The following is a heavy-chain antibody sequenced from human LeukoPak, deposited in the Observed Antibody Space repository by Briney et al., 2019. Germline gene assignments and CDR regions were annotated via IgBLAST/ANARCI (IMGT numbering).Heavy chain of an antibody. CDR3: ARDRDGPDY. CDR1: GFTFSSYW. D-gene: IGHD5-24*01. J-gene: IGHJ4*02. CDR2: INSDGSST. Sequence: GGSLRLSCAASGFTFSSYWMHWVRRGPGKGLVWVSRINSDGSSTRHADSVKGRFTISRDNAKNMVYLQMTSLRAEDTAVYYCARDRDGPDYWGQGTPVTVSS. V-gene: IGHV3-74*01.